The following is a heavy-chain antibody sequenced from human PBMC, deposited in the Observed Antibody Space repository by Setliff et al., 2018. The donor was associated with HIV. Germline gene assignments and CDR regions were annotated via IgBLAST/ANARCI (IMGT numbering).Heavy chain of an antibody. CDR2: IIPIARIP. J-gene: IGHJ4*03. Sequence: SVKVSCKASGGTFNTFGMNWVRQAPGQGLAWMGGIIPIARIPNYAQKFQDRVTITADESTSTVYMEISSLTSEDTALYYCARGPLYGYDRGYFDYWGPGTLLVTVSS. V-gene: IGHV1-69*10. CDR3: ARGPLYGYDRGYFDY. D-gene: IGHD5-12*01. CDR1: GGTFNTFG.